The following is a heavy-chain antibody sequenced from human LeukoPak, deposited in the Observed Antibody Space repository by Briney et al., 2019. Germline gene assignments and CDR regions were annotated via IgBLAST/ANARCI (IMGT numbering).Heavy chain of an antibody. Sequence: GGSLRLSCAASGFTFSNAWMSWVRQAPGKGLEWVGRIKSKTDGGTTDYAAPVKGRFTISRDDSKNTLYLQMNSLKTEDTAVYYCTTDVYYDSSGYPDDAFDIWGQGTMVTVSS. J-gene: IGHJ3*02. CDR2: IKSKTDGGTT. D-gene: IGHD3-22*01. CDR3: TTDVYYDSSGYPDDAFDI. CDR1: GFTFSNAW. V-gene: IGHV3-15*01.